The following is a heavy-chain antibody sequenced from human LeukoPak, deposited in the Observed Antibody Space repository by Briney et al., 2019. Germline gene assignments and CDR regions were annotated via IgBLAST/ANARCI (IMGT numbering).Heavy chain of an antibody. J-gene: IGHJ3*01. CDR2: MYYSGST. V-gene: IGHV4-39*07. CDR3: ANFFISSVVADV. CDR1: GGPISSGNYY. Sequence: SETLSLTCTVSGGPISSGNYYWGWIRQPPGKGLEWIGSMYYSGSTYYNPSLKSRVTISVDTSKNQFSLKLSSVTAADTAVYYCANFFISSVVADVWGQGTMVTVSS. D-gene: IGHD2-21*01.